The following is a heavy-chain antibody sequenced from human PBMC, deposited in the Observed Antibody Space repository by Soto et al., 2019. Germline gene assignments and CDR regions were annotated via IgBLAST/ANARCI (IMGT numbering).Heavy chain of an antibody. CDR3: ARGVTIFGVVSSARYMDV. Sequence: QVQLVQSGAEVKKPGASVKVSCKASGYTFTSYGINWVRQAPGQGLEWMGWISAYNGNTNYAQKLQGRVTMTTDTSTSTAYMERRSLRSDDTAVYYCARGVTIFGVVSSARYMDVWGQGTTVTVSS. J-gene: IGHJ6*02. D-gene: IGHD3-3*01. CDR1: GYTFTSYG. V-gene: IGHV1-18*01. CDR2: ISAYNGNT.